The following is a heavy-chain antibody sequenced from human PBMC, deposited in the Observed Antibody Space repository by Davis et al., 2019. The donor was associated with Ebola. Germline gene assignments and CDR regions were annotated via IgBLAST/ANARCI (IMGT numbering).Heavy chain of an antibody. Sequence: GESLKISCAASGFTFSSYGMHWVRQAPGKGLEWVAVIWYDGSNKYYADSVKGRFTISRDNSKNTLYLQMNSLRAEDTAVYYCARDGWGDYYGLDVWGQGTTVTVSS. CDR2: IWYDGSNK. CDR3: ARDGWGDYYGLDV. J-gene: IGHJ6*02. V-gene: IGHV3-33*01. CDR1: GFTFSSYG. D-gene: IGHD3-10*01.